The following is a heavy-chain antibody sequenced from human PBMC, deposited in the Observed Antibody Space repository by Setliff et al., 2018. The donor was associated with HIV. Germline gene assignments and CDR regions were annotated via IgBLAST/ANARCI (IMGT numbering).Heavy chain of an antibody. V-gene: IGHV3-74*01. J-gene: IGHJ4*02. CDR1: GFTFSSYW. D-gene: IGHD2-21*01. Sequence: GGSLRLSCAASGFTFSSYWMHWVRQAPRKGLVWVSRINSDGSNTDYADSVKGRFTISRDNAKNTLYLQMNSLRAEDTALYYCAKGAGWCVDYWGQGTLVTVPQ. CDR3: AKGAGWCVDY. CDR2: INSDGSNT.